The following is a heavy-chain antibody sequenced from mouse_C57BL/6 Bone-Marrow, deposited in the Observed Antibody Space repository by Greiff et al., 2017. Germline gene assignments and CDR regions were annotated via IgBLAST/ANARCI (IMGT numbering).Heavy chain of an antibody. D-gene: IGHD2-1*01. Sequence: QVQLQQPGAELVKPGASVKVSCKASGYTFTSYWMHWVKQRPGQGLEWIGDIYPGSGSTNYNEKFKSKATLTVDTSSSTAYMQLSSLTSEDSAVYYCARRLLSYAMDYWGQGTSVTVSS. CDR3: ARRLLSYAMDY. J-gene: IGHJ4*01. CDR1: GYTFTSYW. V-gene: IGHV1-55*01. CDR2: IYPGSGST.